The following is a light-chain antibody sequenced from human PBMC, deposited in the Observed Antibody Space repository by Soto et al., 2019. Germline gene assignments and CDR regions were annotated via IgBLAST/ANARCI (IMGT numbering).Light chain of an antibody. CDR1: QSISSW. J-gene: IGKJ1*01. CDR2: KAS. CDR3: QKYNSYPRT. Sequence: DIQMTQSPSTLSASVGDRVTITCRASQSISSWLAWYQQKPGKAPKLLIYKASSLESGVPSRFSGSGTGTEFTLTISSLQPDEFATYYCQKYNSYPRTFGQGTKVDIK. V-gene: IGKV1-5*03.